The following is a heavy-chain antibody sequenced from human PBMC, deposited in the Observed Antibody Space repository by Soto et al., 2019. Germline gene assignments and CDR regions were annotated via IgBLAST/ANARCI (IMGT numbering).Heavy chain of an antibody. CDR2: ISSSSSYI. Sequence: GGSLRLSCAASGFTFSSYSMNWVRQAPGKGLEWVSSISSSSSYIYYADSVKGRFTISRDNSKNTLYLQMNSLRAEDTAVYYCAKDRADYNPHNWFDPWGQGTLVTVSS. D-gene: IGHD4-4*01. CDR3: AKDRADYNPHNWFDP. V-gene: IGHV3-21*04. J-gene: IGHJ5*02. CDR1: GFTFSSYS.